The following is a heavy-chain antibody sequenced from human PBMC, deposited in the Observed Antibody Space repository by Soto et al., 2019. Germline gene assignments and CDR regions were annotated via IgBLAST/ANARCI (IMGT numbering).Heavy chain of an antibody. CDR2: TYYRSKWYN. V-gene: IGHV6-1*01. CDR3: ARERSLVSQQLVSRYYYCGMDV. D-gene: IGHD6-13*01. CDR1: GDSVSSNSAA. Sequence: PSQTLSLTCAISGDSVSSNSAAWNWIRQSPSRGLEWLGRTYYRSKWYNDYAVSVKSRITINPDTSKNQFSLQLNSVTPEDTAVYYCARERSLVSQQLVSRYYYCGMDVWGQGTTVTVSS. J-gene: IGHJ6*02.